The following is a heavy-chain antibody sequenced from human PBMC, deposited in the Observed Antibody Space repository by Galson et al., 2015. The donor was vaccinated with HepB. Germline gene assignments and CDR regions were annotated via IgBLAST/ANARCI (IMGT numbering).Heavy chain of an antibody. J-gene: IGHJ4*02. CDR1: GYTFTSYG. D-gene: IGHD3-22*01. CDR3: AREAWELDYYDSSGYFDY. Sequence: SVKVSCKASGYTFTSYGISWVRQAPGQGLEWMGWISAYNGNTNYAQKLQGRVTMTTDTSTSTAYMELRSLRSDDTAVYYCAREAWELDYYDSSGYFDYWGQGTLVTVSS. V-gene: IGHV1-18*04. CDR2: ISAYNGNT.